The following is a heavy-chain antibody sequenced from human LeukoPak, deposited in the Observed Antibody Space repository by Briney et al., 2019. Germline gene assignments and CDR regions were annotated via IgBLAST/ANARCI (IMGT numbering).Heavy chain of an antibody. CDR1: GFTFSSYA. CDR3: AKDRGSYGDYVFLDY. CDR2: ISGSGGTT. J-gene: IGHJ4*02. D-gene: IGHD4-17*01. V-gene: IGHV3-23*01. Sequence: GGSLRLSCAASGFTFSSYAMSWVRQAPGKGLEWVSGISGSGGTTYYADSVKGRFTISRDNSKNTLYLEMNSLRAEDTAIFYCAKDRGSYGDYVFLDYWGQGTPVTVSS.